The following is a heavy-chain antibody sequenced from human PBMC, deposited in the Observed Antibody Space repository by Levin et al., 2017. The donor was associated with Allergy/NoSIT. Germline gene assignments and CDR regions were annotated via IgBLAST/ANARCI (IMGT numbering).Heavy chain of an antibody. CDR2: LNWSGDTT. Sequence: PGESLKISCAASGFTFDDYGMHWVRQAPGKGLEWVSGLNWSGDTTGYADSVKGRFTISRDNAKNSLYLQMNSLTAEDTACYYSVRDRRVSHWFADDWFDPWGQGTLVTVSS. V-gene: IGHV3-20*04. CDR1: GFTFDDYG. D-gene: IGHD3-9*01. CDR3: VRDRRVSHWFADDWFDP. J-gene: IGHJ5*02.